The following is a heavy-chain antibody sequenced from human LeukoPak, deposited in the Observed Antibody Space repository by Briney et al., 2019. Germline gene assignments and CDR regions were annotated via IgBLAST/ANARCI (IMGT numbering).Heavy chain of an antibody. CDR3: AKDLREYSSSSYFRANRLFDI. D-gene: IGHD6-6*01. Sequence: GGSLRLSCAASGFTFSSYAMSWVRQAPGKGLEWVSAISGSGGSTYYADSVKGRFTISRDNSKNTLYLQMNSLRAEDTAVYYCAKDLREYSSSSYFRANRLFDIWGQGTMVTVSS. V-gene: IGHV3-23*01. CDR1: GFTFSSYA. J-gene: IGHJ3*02. CDR2: ISGSGGST.